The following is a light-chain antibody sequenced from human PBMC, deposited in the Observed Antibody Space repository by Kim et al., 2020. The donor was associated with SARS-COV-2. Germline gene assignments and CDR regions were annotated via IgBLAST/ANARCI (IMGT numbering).Light chain of an antibody. CDR1: QTISSNS. Sequence: LSPGERDTLSCRASQTISSNSLSWYQHKPGQAPRLLIYGASNRATGIPDRFSGSGSGTDFTLNISRLEPEDFAVYYCQQYDSSPCTFGQGTKLEI. V-gene: IGKV3-20*01. CDR3: QQYDSSPCT. J-gene: IGKJ2*02. CDR2: GAS.